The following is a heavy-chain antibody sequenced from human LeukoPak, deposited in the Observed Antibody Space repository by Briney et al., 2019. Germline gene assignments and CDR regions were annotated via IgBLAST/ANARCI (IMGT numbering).Heavy chain of an antibody. CDR3: ARASMGRRDYRLDS. J-gene: IGHJ4*02. V-gene: IGHV3-7*01. Sequence: GGSLRLSCEASGFTFSDYWMSWVRQAPGKGLEWVANIGKDGGFPYYLGSVKGRFTISRENAKNLLFLQLGSLKADDTAVYYCARASMGRRDYRLDSWGRGTLVTVSS. CDR2: IGKDGGFP. CDR1: GFTFSDYW. D-gene: IGHD4/OR15-4a*01.